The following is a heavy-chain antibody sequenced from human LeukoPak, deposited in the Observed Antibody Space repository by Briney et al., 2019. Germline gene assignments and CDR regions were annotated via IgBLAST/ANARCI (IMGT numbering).Heavy chain of an antibody. D-gene: IGHD4-17*01. Sequence: SETLSLTCAVYAGSFSGYYWSWIRQPPGKGLEWIGEINHSGSTNYNPSLKSRVTISVDTSKNQFSLKLSSVTAADTAVYYCARASPLTTAPPDYWGQGTLVTVSS. V-gene: IGHV4-34*01. CDR3: ARASPLTTAPPDY. CDR1: AGSFSGYY. CDR2: INHSGST. J-gene: IGHJ4*02.